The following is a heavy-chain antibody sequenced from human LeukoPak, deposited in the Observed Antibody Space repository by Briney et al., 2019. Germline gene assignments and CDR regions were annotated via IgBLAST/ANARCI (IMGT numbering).Heavy chain of an antibody. Sequence: SETLSLTCTVSGYSISSGYYWGWIRQPPGKGLEWIGSIYHSGSTYYNPSLKSRVTISVDTSKNQFSLKLSSVTAADTAVYYCARDVHRRDYYYYMDVWGKGTTVTVSS. CDR2: IYHSGST. CDR1: GYSISSGYY. J-gene: IGHJ6*03. V-gene: IGHV4-38-2*02. CDR3: ARDVHRRDYYYYMDV.